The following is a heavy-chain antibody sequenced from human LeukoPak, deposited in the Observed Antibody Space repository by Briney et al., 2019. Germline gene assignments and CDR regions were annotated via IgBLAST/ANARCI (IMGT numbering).Heavy chain of an antibody. J-gene: IGHJ5*02. D-gene: IGHD2-2*02. CDR3: AREHCSSTSCYRRNWFDP. Sequence: SETLSLTCAVYGGSFSGYYWSWIRQPPGKGLEWIGEINHSGSTNYNPSLKSRVTISVDTSKNQFSLKLSSVTAADTAVYYCAREHCSSTSCYRRNWFDPWGQGTLVTVSS. V-gene: IGHV4-34*01. CDR1: GGSFSGYY. CDR2: INHSGST.